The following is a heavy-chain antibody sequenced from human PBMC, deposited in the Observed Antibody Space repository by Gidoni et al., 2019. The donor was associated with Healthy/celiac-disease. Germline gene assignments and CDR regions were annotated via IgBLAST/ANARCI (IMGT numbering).Heavy chain of an antibody. CDR3: AKGRSSGRGYNWYFDL. CDR2: ISGSGSST. D-gene: IGHD6-19*01. V-gene: IGHV3-23*01. CDR1: GFTFSSYA. Sequence: EVQLLESGGGLVQPGGSLRLSCAASGFTFSSYARGWVRQAPGKGLEWVSAISGSGSSTYYADSVKGRFTISRDNSKNTLYLQMNSLRAEDTAVYYCAKGRSSGRGYNWYFDLWGRGTLVTVSS. J-gene: IGHJ2*01.